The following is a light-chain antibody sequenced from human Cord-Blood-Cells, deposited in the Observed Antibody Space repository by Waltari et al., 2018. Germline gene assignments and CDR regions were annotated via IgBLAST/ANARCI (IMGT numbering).Light chain of an antibody. J-gene: IGKJ1*01. CDR2: KAS. CDR3: QQYNSYTWT. Sequence: DIRRTKSLSPLSAAVGDRVTVTCRASQSISSWLAWYQQKPGKAPKLLIYKASSLESGSPSRFNGSRSGTEFTLTISSLQPDHFATYYCQQYNSYTWTFGQGTKVEI. CDR1: QSISSW. V-gene: IGKV1-5*03.